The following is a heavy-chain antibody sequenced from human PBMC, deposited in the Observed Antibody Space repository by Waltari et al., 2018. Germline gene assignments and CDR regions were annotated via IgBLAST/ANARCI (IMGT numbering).Heavy chain of an antibody. CDR1: AFRSSSYE. V-gene: IGHV3-48*03. D-gene: IGHD2-15*01. CDR2: ISSSGSTK. Sequence: EVRLVESGGNLVQPGGSLRLSCAAPAFRSSSYEMNWVRQAPVRGLEWVSYISSSGSTKYYADSVKGRFTISRDNAKNSLYLQMNSLRADDTAVYYCARVRVVMGEGVYWGQGTLVTVSS. CDR3: ARVRVVMGEGVY. J-gene: IGHJ4*02.